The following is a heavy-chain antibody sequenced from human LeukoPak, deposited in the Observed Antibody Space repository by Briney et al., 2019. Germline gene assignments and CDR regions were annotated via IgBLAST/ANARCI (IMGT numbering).Heavy chain of an antibody. CDR3: ARDRITVAATETSFDY. J-gene: IGHJ4*02. CDR2: ISGSSSYI. CDR1: GFTFGSYN. V-gene: IGHV3-21*01. D-gene: IGHD6-19*01. Sequence: GGSLRLSCAGSGFTFGSYNMNWVRQAPGKGLEWVSSISGSSSYIYYADSVKGRFTISRGNAKNSLYLQMNSLRAEDTAVYYCARDRITVAATETSFDYWGQGTLVTVSS.